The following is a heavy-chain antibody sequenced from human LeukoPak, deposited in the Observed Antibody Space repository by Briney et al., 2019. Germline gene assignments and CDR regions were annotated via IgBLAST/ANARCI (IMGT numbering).Heavy chain of an antibody. CDR1: GFTFSSYA. J-gene: IGHJ6*03. D-gene: IGHD7-27*01. Sequence: GGPLRLSCAASGFTFSSYAMSWVRQAPGKGLEWVSGISGIGGSTYYADSVKGRFTISRDNSKSTLYLQMNSLRAEDTAVYYCAKGLGIDYYYYMDVWGKGTTVTVSS. V-gene: IGHV3-23*01. CDR2: ISGIGGST. CDR3: AKGLGIDYYYYMDV.